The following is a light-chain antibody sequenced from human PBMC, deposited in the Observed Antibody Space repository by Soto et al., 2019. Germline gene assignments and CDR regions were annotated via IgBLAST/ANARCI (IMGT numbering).Light chain of an antibody. CDR1: QSISSW. CDR2: DAS. J-gene: IGKJ3*01. CDR3: QQYNSYPLT. V-gene: IGKV1-5*01. Sequence: DIQMTPSPSTLSASVGDRVTITCRASQSISSWLAWYQQKPGKAPKLLIYDASSLESGVPSRLRGSGSGTEFTLTISSLQPDDFATYYCQQYNSYPLTFGPGTKVDIK.